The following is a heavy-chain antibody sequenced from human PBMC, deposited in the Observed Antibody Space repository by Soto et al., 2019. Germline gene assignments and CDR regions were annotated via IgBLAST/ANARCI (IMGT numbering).Heavy chain of an antibody. CDR1: GGSISNSSYY. D-gene: IGHD5-12*01. CDR2: ISYSGST. Sequence: QLQLQESGPRLVKPSETLSLTCTVSGGSISNSSYYWAWIRQPPGKGLEWIGSISYSGSTYVKSSLKGRVPTSIDTSTSQFSPELNSLPPTNTAIFFCAGPRVPRPYDSLPGYFDYWVQGTLVTVS. CDR3: AGPRVPRPYDSLPGYFDY. V-gene: IGHV4-39*01. J-gene: IGHJ4*02.